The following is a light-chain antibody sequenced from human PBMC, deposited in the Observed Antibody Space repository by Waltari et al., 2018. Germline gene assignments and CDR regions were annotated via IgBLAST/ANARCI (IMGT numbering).Light chain of an antibody. CDR2: GQN. V-gene: IGLV3-19*01. J-gene: IGLJ2*01. CDR1: RLQIYS. Sequence: SSELTQDPAVSVALGQTVKITCPGDRLQIYSASWYLQRPGQAPLLVIYGQNNRPSGAPDRFSGSSSGNTASLTITGARAEDEADYYCQSRDTTGNHWVFGGGTRLTVL. CDR3: QSRDTTGNHWV.